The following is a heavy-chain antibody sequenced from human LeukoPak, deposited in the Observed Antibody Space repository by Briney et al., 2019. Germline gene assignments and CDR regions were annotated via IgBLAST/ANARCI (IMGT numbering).Heavy chain of an antibody. CDR3: AREDYGGNSLGY. D-gene: IGHD4-23*01. CDR1: GYTFTSYG. V-gene: IGHV1-18*01. Sequence: ASVKVSCKASGYTFTSYGISWVRQAPGQGLEWMGWISAYNGNTNYAQKFQGRVTMTRDTSTSTVYMELSSLRSEDTAVYYCAREDYGGNSLGYWGQGTLVTVSS. J-gene: IGHJ4*02. CDR2: ISAYNGNT.